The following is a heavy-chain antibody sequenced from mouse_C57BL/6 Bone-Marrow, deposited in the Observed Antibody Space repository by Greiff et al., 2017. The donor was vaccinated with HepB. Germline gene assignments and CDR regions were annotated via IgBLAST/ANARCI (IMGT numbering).Heavy chain of an antibody. J-gene: IGHJ1*03. CDR3: ARPLLYYGSSYWYFDV. CDR1: GYTFTGYW. V-gene: IGHV1-9*01. CDR2: ILPGSGST. Sequence: QVTLKESGAELMKPGASVKLSCKATGYTFTGYWLEWVKQRPGHGLEWIGEILPGSGSTNYNEKFKGKATFTADTSSNTAYMQLSSLTTEDSAIYYCARPLLYYGSSYWYFDVWGTGTTVTVSS. D-gene: IGHD1-1*01.